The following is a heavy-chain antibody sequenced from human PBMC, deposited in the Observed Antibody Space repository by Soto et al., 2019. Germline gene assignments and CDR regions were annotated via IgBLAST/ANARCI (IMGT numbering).Heavy chain of an antibody. D-gene: IGHD3-10*01. J-gene: IGHJ6*02. CDR2: ISAYNGNT. V-gene: IGHV1-18*04. Sequence: GASVKVSCKASGYTFTSYGISWVRQAPGQGLEWMGWISAYNGNTNYAQKLQGRVTMTTDTSTSTAYMELRSLRSDDTAVYYCARDRFRFGESHYYYGMDVWGQGTTVTVSS. CDR3: ARDRFRFGESHYYYGMDV. CDR1: GYTFTSYG.